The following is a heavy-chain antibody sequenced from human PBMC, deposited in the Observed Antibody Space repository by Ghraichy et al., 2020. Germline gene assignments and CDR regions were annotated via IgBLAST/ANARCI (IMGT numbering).Heavy chain of an antibody. V-gene: IGHV4-34*01. D-gene: IGHD3-10*02. CDR3: ARVEAEWDYVDPGWVYYYGLDV. Sequence: SETLSLTCAVYGGSFSGYYWSWIRQPPGKGLEWIGEISHGGSTNHSPSLKSRVTMSIDTSNKQFSLKLRSVTAADTAVYYLARVEAEWDYVDPGWVYYYGLDVWGQGTTVTVSS. CDR2: ISHGGST. J-gene: IGHJ6*02. CDR1: GGSFSGYY.